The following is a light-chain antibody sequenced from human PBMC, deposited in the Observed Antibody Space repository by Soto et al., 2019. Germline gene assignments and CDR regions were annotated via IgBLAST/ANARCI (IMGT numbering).Light chain of an antibody. V-gene: IGKV1-33*01. CDR3: QQYDTLSFT. J-gene: IGKJ3*01. CDR2: DAS. Sequence: DILMTQSPSSLSASVGDRVTITCQASHDISNYLNWYQQKLGKAPKLLIYDASNLEPGVPSRFSGSGSGTKFIFTISSLQPEDIATYYCQQYDTLSFTFGPGTKVDL. CDR1: HDISNY.